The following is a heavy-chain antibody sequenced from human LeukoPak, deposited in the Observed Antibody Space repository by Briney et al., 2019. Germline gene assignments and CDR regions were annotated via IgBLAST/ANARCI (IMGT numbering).Heavy chain of an antibody. J-gene: IGHJ4*02. D-gene: IGHD3-22*01. Sequence: LPGGSLRLSCAASGFTFSNFWMHWVRQAPGKGLVWVALIYGDGSFTRYADSVKGRFTISRDNAKNTVYLQMNSLRVEDTAVYYCARDYETNGYLYWGQGSLVTVSS. V-gene: IGHV3-74*01. CDR3: ARDYETNGYLY. CDR1: GFTFSNFW. CDR2: IYGDGSFT.